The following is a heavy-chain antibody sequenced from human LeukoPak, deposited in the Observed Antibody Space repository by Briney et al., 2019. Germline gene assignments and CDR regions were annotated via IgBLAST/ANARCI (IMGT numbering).Heavy chain of an antibody. CDR3: ARDVFSSIGSSSGAFDI. Sequence: GASVRVSCKASGYTFTSYDINWVRQATGQGLEWMGWMNPNSGNTGYAQKFQGSVTMTRNTSISTAYMELRSLRSDDTAVYYCARDVFSSIGSSSGAFDIWGQGTMVTVSS. D-gene: IGHD6-6*01. CDR1: GYTFTSYD. J-gene: IGHJ3*02. CDR2: MNPNSGNT. V-gene: IGHV1-8*01.